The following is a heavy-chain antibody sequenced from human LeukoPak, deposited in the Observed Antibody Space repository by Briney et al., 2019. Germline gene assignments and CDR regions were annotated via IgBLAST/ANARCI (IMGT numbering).Heavy chain of an antibody. J-gene: IGHJ4*02. V-gene: IGHV3-48*03. CDR3: VVIYTSSCPG. D-gene: IGHD6-13*01. Sequence: PGGSLRLSCAASGFTFSSYEMNWVRQAPGKGLEWVSYISSSGSTIYYADSVKGRFTISRDNAKNSLYLQMNSLRAEDTAVYYCVVIYTSSCPGWGQGTLVTVSS. CDR1: GFTFSSYE. CDR2: ISSSGSTI.